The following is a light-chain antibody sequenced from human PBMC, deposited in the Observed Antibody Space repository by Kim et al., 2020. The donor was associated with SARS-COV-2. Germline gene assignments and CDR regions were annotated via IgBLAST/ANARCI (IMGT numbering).Light chain of an antibody. CDR1: SSDMGAYNS. CDR3: SSYTTTSTLV. Sequence: GQSITIPCTGTSSDMGAYNSVSWYQQHPGKAPKLLIYDVSDRSSGVSTRFSDSKSGNTASLTISGLQAEDEADYYCSSYTTTSTLVFGPGTKVTVL. CDR2: DVS. J-gene: IGLJ1*01. V-gene: IGLV2-14*03.